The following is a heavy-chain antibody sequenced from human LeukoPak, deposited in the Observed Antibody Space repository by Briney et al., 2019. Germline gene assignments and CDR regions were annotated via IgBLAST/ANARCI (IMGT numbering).Heavy chain of an antibody. V-gene: IGHV3-74*01. J-gene: IGHJ4*02. D-gene: IGHD3-3*01. CDR3: ARALKRFLEWLPPRHFDY. CDR1: GFTFSSYW. Sequence: GGSLRLSCAASGFTFSSYWMHWVRQAPGKGLVWVSRINTDGSSTSYADSVKGRFTISRDNAKNTLYLQMNSLRAEDTAVYYCARALKRFLEWLPPRHFDYWGQGTLVTVSS. CDR2: INTDGSST.